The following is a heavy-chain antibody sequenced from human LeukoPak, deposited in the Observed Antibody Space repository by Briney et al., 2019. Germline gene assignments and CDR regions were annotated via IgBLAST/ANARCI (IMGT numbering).Heavy chain of an antibody. CDR1: WIHYNTYW. CDR2: IKQDGSVK. CDR3: TRDYRGTFDY. Sequence: GSLELSCLASWIHYNTYWISWGRQAPGKGLEWVANIKQDGSVKNYVDSVKGRFTISRDNAKNSLYLQMNSLRAEDTAIYYCTRDYRGTFDYWGQGTLVTVSS. D-gene: IGHD1-26*01. V-gene: IGHV3-7*05. J-gene: IGHJ4*02.